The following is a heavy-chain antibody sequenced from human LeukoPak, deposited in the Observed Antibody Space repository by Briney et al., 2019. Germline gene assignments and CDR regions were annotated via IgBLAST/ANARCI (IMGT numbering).Heavy chain of an antibody. CDR3: AKDRLATIRGTAFDI. D-gene: IGHD5-24*01. CDR2: ISWDGGST. CDR1: GFTFDDYA. J-gene: IGHJ3*02. V-gene: IGHV3-43D*03. Sequence: GGSLRLSCAASGFTFDDYAMHWVRQAPGKGLGWVSLISWDGGSTYYADSVKGRFTISRDNSKNSLYLQMNSLRAEDTALYYFAKDRLATIRGTAFDIWGQGTMVTVSS.